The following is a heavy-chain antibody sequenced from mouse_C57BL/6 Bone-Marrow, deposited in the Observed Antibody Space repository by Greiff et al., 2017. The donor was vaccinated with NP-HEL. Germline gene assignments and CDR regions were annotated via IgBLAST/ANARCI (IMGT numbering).Heavy chain of an antibody. CDR3: ARSIYYDYADDPFYAMDY. J-gene: IGHJ4*01. V-gene: IGHV7-3*01. CDR1: GFTFTDYY. Sequence: EVKLVESGGGLVQPGGSLSLSCAASGFTFTDYYMSWVRQPPGKALEWLGFIRNKVNGYTTEYSASVKGRFTISRDNSQGILYLQMNALRAEDSATYYCARSIYYDYADDPFYAMDYWGQGTSVTVSS. D-gene: IGHD2-4*01. CDR2: IRNKVNGYTT.